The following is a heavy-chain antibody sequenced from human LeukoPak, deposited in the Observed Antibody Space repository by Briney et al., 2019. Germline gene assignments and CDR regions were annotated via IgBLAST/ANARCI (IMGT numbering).Heavy chain of an antibody. CDR3: ARGYSSSTPWY. D-gene: IGHD6-13*01. CDR1: GGSISSYY. V-gene: IGHV4-59*08. J-gene: IGHJ4*02. CDR2: IYYSGST. Sequence: SETLSLTCTVSGGSISSYYWSWIRQPAGKGLEWIGYIYYSGSTNYNPSLKSRVTISVDTSKNQFPLKLSSVTAADTAVYYCARGYSSSTPWYWGQGTLVTVSS.